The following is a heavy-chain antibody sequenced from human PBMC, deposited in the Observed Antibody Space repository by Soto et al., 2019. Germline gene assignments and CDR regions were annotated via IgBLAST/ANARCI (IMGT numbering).Heavy chain of an antibody. CDR2: MNPNTGGT. Sequence: QVQLVQPGVEVRNPGASVKVSCKASGYTFTSYDINWVRQATGQGLEWMGWMNPNTGGTGPIQKFQGRVTMTRDTSINTAYLELSSLTVEDTAVYYCASETPIWFGELYWYFDYWGQGTLVTVSS. CDR3: ASETPIWFGELYWYFDY. D-gene: IGHD3-10*01. CDR1: GYTFTSYD. J-gene: IGHJ4*02. V-gene: IGHV1-8*01.